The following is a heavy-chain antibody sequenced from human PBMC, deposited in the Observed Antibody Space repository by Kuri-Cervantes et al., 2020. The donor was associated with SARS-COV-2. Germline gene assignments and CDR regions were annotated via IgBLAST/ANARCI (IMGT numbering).Heavy chain of an antibody. CDR3: AKGAYYTNWTYFEY. D-gene: IGHD1-1*01. J-gene: IGHJ4*02. Sequence: GGSLRLSCAASGFTFRSYAMSWVRQAPGKRLEWVSVISDSTYYPDSVKGRFTISRDNSKNTVYLQMKSLRVEDTAVYFCAKGAYYTNWTYFEYWGQGTLVTVSS. CDR2: ISDST. V-gene: IGHV3-23*01. CDR1: GFTFRSYA.